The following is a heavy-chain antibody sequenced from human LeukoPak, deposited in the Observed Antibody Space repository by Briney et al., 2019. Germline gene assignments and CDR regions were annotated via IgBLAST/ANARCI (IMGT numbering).Heavy chain of an antibody. J-gene: IGHJ4*02. D-gene: IGHD3-22*01. CDR2: IIPILGIA. CDR3: ARDTYYYDSSGLDY. V-gene: IGHV1-69*04. CDR1: GGTFSSYA. Sequence: GASVKVSCKASGGTFSSYAISWVRQVPGQGLEWMGRIIPILGIANYAQKFQGRVTITADKSTSTAYMELSSLRSEDTAVYYCARDTYYYDSSGLDYWGQGTLVTVSS.